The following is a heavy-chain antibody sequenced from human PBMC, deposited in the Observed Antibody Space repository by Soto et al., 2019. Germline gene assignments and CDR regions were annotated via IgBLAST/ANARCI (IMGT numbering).Heavy chain of an antibody. CDR1: GFTFSNAW. Sequence: GGSLRLSCAASGFTFSNAWMNWVRQAPGKGLEWVGRIKSKTDGGTTDYAAPVKGRFTISRDDSKNTLYLQMNSLKTEDTAVYYCTTDISPLPGGRVEGDYYYYGMDVWGQGTTVTVSS. CDR2: IKSKTDGGTT. D-gene: IGHD3-3*01. CDR3: TTDISPLPGGRVEGDYYYYGMDV. V-gene: IGHV3-15*07. J-gene: IGHJ6*02.